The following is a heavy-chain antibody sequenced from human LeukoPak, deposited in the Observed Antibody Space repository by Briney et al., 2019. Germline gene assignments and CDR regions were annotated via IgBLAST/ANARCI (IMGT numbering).Heavy chain of an antibody. V-gene: IGHV3-21*01. CDR2: ISSSSSYI. D-gene: IGHD3-22*01. J-gene: IGHJ4*02. CDR3: ARDPKTYYYGSSGYYFDY. Sequence: GGSLRLSCAASGFTFSSYSMNWVRQAPGKGLEWVSSISSSSSYIYYADSVKGRFTISRDNAKNSLYLQMNSLRAEDTAVYYCARDPKTYYYGSSGYYFDYWGQGTLVTVSS. CDR1: GFTFSSYS.